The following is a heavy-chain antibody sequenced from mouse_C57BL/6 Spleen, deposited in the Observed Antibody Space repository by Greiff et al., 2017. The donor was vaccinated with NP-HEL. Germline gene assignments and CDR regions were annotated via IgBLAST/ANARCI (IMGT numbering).Heavy chain of an antibody. D-gene: IGHD1-1*01. CDR1: GFTFSDYG. CDR3: ARPFTTVVATNWYFDV. V-gene: IGHV5-17*01. CDR2: ISSGSSTI. Sequence: EVKLMESGGGLVKPGGSLKLSCAASGFTFSDYGMHWVRQAPEKGLEWVAYISSGSSTIYYADTVKGRFTISRDNAKNTLFLQMTSLRSEDTAMYYCARPFTTVVATNWYFDVWGTGTTVTVSS. J-gene: IGHJ1*03.